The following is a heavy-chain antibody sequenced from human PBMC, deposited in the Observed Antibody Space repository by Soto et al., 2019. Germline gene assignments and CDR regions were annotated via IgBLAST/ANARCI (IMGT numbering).Heavy chain of an antibody. CDR3: ASPKVREQLVFGYYYYYGMDV. D-gene: IGHD6-6*01. CDR2: IIPIFGTA. J-gene: IGHJ6*02. V-gene: IGHV1-69*13. Sequence: ASVKVSCKASGGTFSSYAISWVRQAPGQGLEWMGGIIPIFGTANYAQKFQGRVTITADESTSTAYMELSSLRSEDTAVYYCASPKVREQLVFGYYYYYGMDVWGQGTTVTVSS. CDR1: GGTFSSYA.